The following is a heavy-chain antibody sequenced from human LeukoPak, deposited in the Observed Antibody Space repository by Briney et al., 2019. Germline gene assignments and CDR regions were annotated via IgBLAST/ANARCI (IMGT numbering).Heavy chain of an antibody. J-gene: IGHJ6*03. V-gene: IGHV1-8*01. Sequence: ASVKVSCKASGYTFTSYVINWVRQATGQGLEWMGWMNPNSGNTGYAQKFQGRVTMTRNTSISTAYMELSSLRSEDTAVYYCARGPGYSSSWYVGMAYYYYYMDVWGKGTTVTISS. D-gene: IGHD6-13*01. CDR2: MNPNSGNT. CDR1: GYTFTSYV. CDR3: ARGPGYSSSWYVGMAYYYYYMDV.